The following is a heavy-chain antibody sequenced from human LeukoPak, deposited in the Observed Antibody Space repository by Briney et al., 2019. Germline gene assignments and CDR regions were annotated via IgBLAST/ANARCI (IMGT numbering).Heavy chain of an antibody. J-gene: IGHJ4*02. CDR3: ARDQFRDYFRGADY. CDR2: IRGDGATM. Sequence: GSLRLSCAASGFTFSTYAMNWVRRAPGRGLEWVSAIRGDGATMFYADSVKGRITVSRDNSKNTLYLQFNSLRVDDTAVYYCARDQFRDYFRGADYWGQGTLVTVSS. V-gene: IGHV3-23*01. CDR1: GFTFSTYA. D-gene: IGHD3-16*01.